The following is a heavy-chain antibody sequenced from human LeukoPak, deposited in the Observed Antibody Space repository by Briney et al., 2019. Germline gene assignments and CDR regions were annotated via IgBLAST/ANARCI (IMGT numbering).Heavy chain of an antibody. Sequence: SQTLSLTCAISGDSVSSNSAAWNWIRQSPSRGLEWLGRTYYRSKWYNDYAVSVKSRITINPDTSKNQFSLQLNSVTPEDTAVYYCAREEVVVVPAYYYYGMDVWGQGTTVTVSS. CDR1: GDSVSSNSAA. CDR2: TYYRSKWYN. V-gene: IGHV6-1*01. CDR3: AREEVVVVPAYYYYGMDV. J-gene: IGHJ6*02. D-gene: IGHD2-2*01.